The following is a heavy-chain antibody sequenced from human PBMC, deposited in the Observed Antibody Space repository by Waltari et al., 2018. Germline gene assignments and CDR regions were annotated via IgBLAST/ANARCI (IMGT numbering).Heavy chain of an antibody. CDR3: ARVGPYAGSGYFYGPWEY. CDR1: GYSIRSGSY. Sequence: QVQLHESGPGLVKPSETLSLTCAVSGYSIRSGSYWGWIRQPPGKGLEWIGSIYHDGKTHFSPSLQSRVTISVDTSKNQFSLKLKSVTAADTAVYYCARVGPYAGSGYFYGPWEYWGQGTLVAVSS. J-gene: IGHJ4*02. V-gene: IGHV4-38-2*01. CDR2: IYHDGKT. D-gene: IGHD3-22*01.